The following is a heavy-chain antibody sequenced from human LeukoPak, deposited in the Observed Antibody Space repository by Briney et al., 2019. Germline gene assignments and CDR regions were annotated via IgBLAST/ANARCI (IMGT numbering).Heavy chain of an antibody. V-gene: IGHV3-33*01. Sequence: GRSLRLSCAASGFTFSSYGMHWVRQAPGKGLEWVAVIWYDGSNKYYADSVKGRFTISRDNSKNTLYLQMNSLRAEDTAVYYCARDGHPDYYDSSGYLDTLYYFDYWGQGTLVTVSS. CDR1: GFTFSSYG. J-gene: IGHJ4*02. CDR2: IWYDGSNK. CDR3: ARDGHPDYYDSSGYLDTLYYFDY. D-gene: IGHD3-22*01.